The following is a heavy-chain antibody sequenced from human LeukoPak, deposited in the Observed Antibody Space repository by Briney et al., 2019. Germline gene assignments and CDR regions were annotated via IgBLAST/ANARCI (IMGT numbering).Heavy chain of an antibody. CDR3: AKGGYASCFDP. CDR2: IKRDGSNT. J-gene: IGHJ5*02. CDR1: GFTFSEHC. V-gene: IGHV3-23*05. Sequence: GGSLRLSCEASGFTFSEHCMSWVRQAPGKGLEWVSTIKRDGSNTYYTDSVEGRFTISRDNSKNTLYLEMNTLRAEDTAVYYCAKGGYASCFDPWGQGTQVTVSS. D-gene: IGHD2-15*01.